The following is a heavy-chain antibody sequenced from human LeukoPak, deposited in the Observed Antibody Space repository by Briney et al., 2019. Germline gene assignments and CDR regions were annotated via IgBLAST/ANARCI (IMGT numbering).Heavy chain of an antibody. V-gene: IGHV3-23*01. Sequence: GGSLRLSCAASGFTFSSYVVSWVRQAPGKGLEWVSAISGSGGRTYYADSVKGRFTISRDNSRNMLFLQMNSLRAGDTAVYHCAKDSSSSNYYYGMDVWGQGTTVTVSS. D-gene: IGHD6-19*01. CDR3: AKDSSSSNYYYGMDV. J-gene: IGHJ6*02. CDR1: GFTFSSYV. CDR2: ISGSGGRT.